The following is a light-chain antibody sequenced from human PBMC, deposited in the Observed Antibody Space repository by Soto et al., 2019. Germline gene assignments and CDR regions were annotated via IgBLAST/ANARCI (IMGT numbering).Light chain of an antibody. CDR1: SGHSSYI. Sequence: QSVLTQSSSASASLGSSVKLTCTLSSGHSSYIIAWHQQQPGKAPRYLMKLEGSGSYNKGSGVPDRFSGSSSGADRYLTISNLQSEDEADYYCETWYSNTQVFGTGTKVTVL. CDR2: LEGSGSY. CDR3: ETWYSNTQV. J-gene: IGLJ1*01. V-gene: IGLV4-60*03.